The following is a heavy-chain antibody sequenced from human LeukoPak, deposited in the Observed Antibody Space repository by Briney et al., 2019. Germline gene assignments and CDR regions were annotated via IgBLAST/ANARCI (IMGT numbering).Heavy chain of an antibody. D-gene: IGHD5-18*01. CDR2: IYTSGST. V-gene: IGHV4-61*02. Sequence: PAETLSLTCTVSGGSISSGSYYWSWIRQPAGKGLGWIGRIYTSGSTNYNPSLKSRVTISVDTSKNQFSLKLSSVTAADTAVYYCARENPEFPNSYGITHYYYYYMDVWGKGTTVTISS. J-gene: IGHJ6*03. CDR1: GGSISSGSYY. CDR3: ARENPEFPNSYGITHYYYYYMDV.